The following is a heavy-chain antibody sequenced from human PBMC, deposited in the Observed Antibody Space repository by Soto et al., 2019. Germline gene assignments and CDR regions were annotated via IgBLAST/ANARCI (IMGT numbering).Heavy chain of an antibody. D-gene: IGHD1-26*01. CDR2: ISYDGSNK. CDR1: GFTFSSYG. Sequence: QVQLVESGGGVVQPGRSLRLSCAASGFTFSSYGMHRVRQAPGKGLEWVAVISYDGSNKYYADSVKGRFTISRDNSKNTLYLQMNSLRAEDTAVYYCAKTPIVGATPDYYYYGMDVWGQGTTVTVSS. V-gene: IGHV3-30*18. CDR3: AKTPIVGATPDYYYYGMDV. J-gene: IGHJ6*02.